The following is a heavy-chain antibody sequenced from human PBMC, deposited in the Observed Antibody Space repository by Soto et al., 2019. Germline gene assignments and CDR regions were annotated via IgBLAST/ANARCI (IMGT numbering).Heavy chain of an antibody. CDR3: ATLPRTIERTPAAIWSFDS. CDR1: GYSLSDLS. CDR2: LDAEDGET. V-gene: IGHV1-24*01. D-gene: IGHD2-2*01. Sequence: ASVKVSCKVSGYSLSDLSIHWVRQAPGKGLEWMGGLDAEDGETIYAQKLQGRGTMTEDTSTDTAYMELSSLTSEVTAMYYCATLPRTIERTPAAIWSFDSWGQGTLVTVSS. J-gene: IGHJ4*02.